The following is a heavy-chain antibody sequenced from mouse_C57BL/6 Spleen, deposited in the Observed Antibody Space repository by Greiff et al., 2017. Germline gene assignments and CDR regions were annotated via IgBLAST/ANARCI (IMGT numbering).Heavy chain of an antibody. CDR3: ASSMMVHYYAMDY. J-gene: IGHJ4*01. D-gene: IGHD2-3*01. Sequence: VKLVESGPGLVAPSQSLSITCTVSGFSLTSYGVHWVRQPPGKGLEWLVVIWSDGSTTYNSALKSRLSISKDNSKSQVFLKMNSLQTDDTAMYYCASSMMVHYYAMDYWGQGTSVTVSS. V-gene: IGHV2-6*03. CDR2: IWSDGST. CDR1: GFSLTSYG.